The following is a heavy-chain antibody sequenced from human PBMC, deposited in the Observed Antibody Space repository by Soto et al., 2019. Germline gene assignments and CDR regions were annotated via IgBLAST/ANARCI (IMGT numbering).Heavy chain of an antibody. J-gene: IGHJ4*02. Sequence: SETLSLTCTVSCGSISSGDYYGSWIRQPPGKGLEWIGYIYYSGSTYYNPSLKSRVTISVDTSKNQFSLKLSSVTAADTAVYYCARGRSITIFGVGLNYFDYWGQGTMVTVSS. CDR3: ARGRSITIFGVGLNYFDY. CDR1: CGSISSGDYY. CDR2: IYYSGST. V-gene: IGHV4-30-4*01. D-gene: IGHD3-3*01.